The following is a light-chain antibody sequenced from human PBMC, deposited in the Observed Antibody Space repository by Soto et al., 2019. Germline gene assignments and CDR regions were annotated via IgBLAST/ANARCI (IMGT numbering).Light chain of an antibody. CDR3: SSYTSSTVV. CDR2: EVS. V-gene: IGLV2-14*01. Sequence: QSVLTQPASVSGSPGQSITISCTGTSSDVGGYNYVSWYQQHPGKAPKLMIYEVSNRPSGVSNHFSGSKSGNTASLTISGLQAEDEADYYCSSYTSSTVVFGGGTKLTVL. CDR1: SSDVGGYNY. J-gene: IGLJ2*01.